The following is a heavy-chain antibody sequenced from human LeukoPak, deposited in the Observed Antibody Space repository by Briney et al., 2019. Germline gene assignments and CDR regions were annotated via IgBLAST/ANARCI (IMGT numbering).Heavy chain of an antibody. D-gene: IGHD6-13*01. Sequence: PGGSLRLCCAASGFTFSSYSMNWVRQASGKGLEWVSSISSSSSYIYYADSVKGRFTISRDNAENSLYLQMNSLRAEDTAVYYCARGYSSSWYFGDYWGQGTLVTVSS. CDR2: ISSSSSYI. CDR3: ARGYSSSWYFGDY. CDR1: GFTFSSYS. J-gene: IGHJ4*02. V-gene: IGHV3-21*01.